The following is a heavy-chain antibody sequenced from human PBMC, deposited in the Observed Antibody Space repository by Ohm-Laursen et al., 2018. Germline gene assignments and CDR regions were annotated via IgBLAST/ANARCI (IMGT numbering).Heavy chain of an antibody. Sequence: SETLSLTCTVSGAPISNHYWSWIRQPPGKGLEWIGYIYYSGTTNYNPSLESRVTISLNTSKNQFSLKLSSVTAADTAVYYCARRGHAFDIWGQGTMVTVSS. J-gene: IGHJ3*02. CDR2: IYYSGTT. V-gene: IGHV4-59*11. CDR1: GAPISNHY. CDR3: ARRGHAFDI.